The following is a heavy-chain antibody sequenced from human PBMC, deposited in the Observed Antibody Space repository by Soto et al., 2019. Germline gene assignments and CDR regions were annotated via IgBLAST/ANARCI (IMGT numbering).Heavy chain of an antibody. V-gene: IGHV4-31*03. J-gene: IGHJ5*02. CDR1: GGSISSGGCY. Sequence: SETLSLTCTVPGGSISSGGCYWSWIRQDTGKGLEGVGYIYYSGSTYYNPSLESRVTIAVDTSKNQFSLKLSSVTAADTAVYYCARQRYFDWLLSAWFDPWGQGTLVTVSS. CDR2: IYYSGST. D-gene: IGHD3-9*01. CDR3: ARQRYFDWLLSAWFDP.